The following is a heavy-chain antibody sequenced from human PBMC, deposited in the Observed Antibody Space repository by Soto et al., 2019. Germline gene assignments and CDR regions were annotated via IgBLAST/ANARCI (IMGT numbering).Heavy chain of an antibody. CDR3: ARHGYVYSSSLEGFYYYGMDV. CDR1: GGSISSSSYY. V-gene: IGHV4-39*01. D-gene: IGHD6-6*01. J-gene: IGHJ6*02. CDR2: IYYSGST. Sequence: PSETLSLTCTVSGGSISSSSYYWGWIRQPPGKGPEWIGSIYYSGSTYYNPSLKSRVTISVDTSKNQFSLKLSSVTAADTAVYYCARHGYVYSSSLEGFYYYGMDVWGQGTTVTVSS.